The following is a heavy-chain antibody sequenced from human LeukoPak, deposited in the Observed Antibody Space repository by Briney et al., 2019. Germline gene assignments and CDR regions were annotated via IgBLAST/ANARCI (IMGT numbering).Heavy chain of an antibody. CDR3: AKDPVYGDTPTQAAFDI. V-gene: IGHV3-23*01. Sequence: ETLSLTCAVYGGSFNGYYWTWIRQPPGKGLEWVSAISGSGGSTYYADSVKGRFTISRDNSKNTLYLQMNSLRAEDTAVYYCAKDPVYGDTPTQAAFDIWGQGTMVTVSS. CDR1: GGSFNGYY. CDR2: ISGSGGST. D-gene: IGHD4-17*01. J-gene: IGHJ3*02.